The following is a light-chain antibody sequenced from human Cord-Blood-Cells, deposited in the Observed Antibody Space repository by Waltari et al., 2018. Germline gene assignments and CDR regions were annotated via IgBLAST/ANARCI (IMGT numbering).Light chain of an antibody. V-gene: IGKV2-28*01. CDR2: LGS. J-gene: IGKJ1*01. CDR1: QSLLHSNGYTY. Sequence: DIVLTHSPLSLPVTHGEPASIYCTSSQSLLHSNGYTYLDWYLQKPGQSPQLLIYLGSNRASGVPDRFSGSGSGTDFTLKISRVEAEEVGVYYCMQALQTPLTFGQGTKVEIK. CDR3: MQALQTPLT.